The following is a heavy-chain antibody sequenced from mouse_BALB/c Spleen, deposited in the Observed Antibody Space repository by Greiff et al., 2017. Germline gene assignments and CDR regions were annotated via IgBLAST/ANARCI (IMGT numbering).Heavy chain of an antibody. V-gene: IGHV2-9*02. D-gene: IGHD2-4*01. J-gene: IGHJ4*01. CDR2: MWAGGST. CDR3: ARGGGITGYYYTMDY. Sequence: QVQLKESGPGLVAPSQSLSITCTVSGFSLTNYGVHWIRQPPGKGLEWLGVMWAGGSTNYNSALMSRLSISKDNSKSQVFLKMNSLQTDDTAMYYCARGGGITGYYYTMDYWGQGTSVTVSS. CDR1: GFSLTNYG.